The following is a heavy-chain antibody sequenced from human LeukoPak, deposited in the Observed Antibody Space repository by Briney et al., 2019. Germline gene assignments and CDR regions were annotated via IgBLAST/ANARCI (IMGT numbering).Heavy chain of an antibody. CDR3: GRGGVSGTTLYFDY. J-gene: IGHJ4*02. D-gene: IGHD1-1*01. CDR2: IYSGST. Sequence: SQTLSLTCTVSGASISSDSDYWSWIRQPAGKGLEWIGRIYSGSTDYNPSLRSRLTISVDTSKNQFSLKLSSVTAADTAVYYFGRGGVSGTTLYFDYWGQGPLFTVSS. CDR1: GASISSDSDY. V-gene: IGHV4-61*02.